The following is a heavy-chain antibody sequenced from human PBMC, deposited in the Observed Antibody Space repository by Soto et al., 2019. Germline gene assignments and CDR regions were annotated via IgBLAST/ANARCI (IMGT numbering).Heavy chain of an antibody. Sequence: LSLTCTVSGGSISSTSCYWGWIRQPPGKGLEWIASIFYSGSTYYNPSLKSRVTISVDTSKNQFSLKLSSVTAADTAVYYCARHPVEYYFDYWGQGTLVTVSS. J-gene: IGHJ4*02. CDR1: GGSISSTSCY. V-gene: IGHV4-39*01. CDR3: ARHPVEYYFDY. D-gene: IGHD1-1*01. CDR2: IFYSGST.